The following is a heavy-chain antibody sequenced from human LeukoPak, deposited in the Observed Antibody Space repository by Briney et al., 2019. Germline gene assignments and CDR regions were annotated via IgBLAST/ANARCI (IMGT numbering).Heavy chain of an antibody. D-gene: IGHD3-22*01. CDR1: GYTFTGYY. J-gene: IGHJ3*02. CDR2: INPNSGGT. CDR3: ARVGFAYYDSSGYSPDAFDI. Sequence: ASVKVSCKASGYTFTGYYMHWVRQAPGQGLEWMGWINPNSGGTNYAQKFQGRVTMTRDTSISTAYMELSRLRSDDTAVYYCARVGFAYYDSSGYSPDAFDIWGQGTMVTVSS. V-gene: IGHV1-2*02.